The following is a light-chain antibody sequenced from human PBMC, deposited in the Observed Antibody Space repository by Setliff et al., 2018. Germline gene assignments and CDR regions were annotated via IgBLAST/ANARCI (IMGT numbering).Light chain of an antibody. Sequence: NFMLTQPHSVSESPGKTVTISCTRSSGSIANNYVQWYQQRPGSSPTTVIFDDNKRPSGVPDRFSGSIDSSSNSASLLISGLKTEDEADYYCQSYDSNSQVFGGGTKSPS. CDR1: SGSIANNY. J-gene: IGLJ3*02. CDR3: QSYDSNSQV. CDR2: DDN. V-gene: IGLV6-57*01.